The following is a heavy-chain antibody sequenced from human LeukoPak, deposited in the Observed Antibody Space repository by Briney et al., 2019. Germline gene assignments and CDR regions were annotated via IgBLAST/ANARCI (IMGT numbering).Heavy chain of an antibody. J-gene: IGHJ3*01. CDR3: ARVKGVYAFDF. Sequence: GGSLRLSCAASGFTFSDYYMGWIRQAPGKGLEWVSYISNSGSYTKYADSVKGRFTISRDNAKNSLFLEVNSLRVEDTAVYYCARVKGVYAFDFWGQGTMVTVSS. CDR2: ISNSGSYT. CDR1: GFTFSDYY. D-gene: IGHD2-8*01. V-gene: IGHV3-11*05.